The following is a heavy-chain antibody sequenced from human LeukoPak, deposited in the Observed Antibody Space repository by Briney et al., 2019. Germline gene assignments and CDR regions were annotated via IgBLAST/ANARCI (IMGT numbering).Heavy chain of an antibody. V-gene: IGHV4-34*01. CDR3: AREGRDGYNLGY. J-gene: IGHJ4*02. CDR1: GGSFSGYY. CDR2: INHSGST. Sequence: PSETLSLTCAVYGGSFSGYYWSWIRQPPGKGLEWIGEINHSGSTNYNPSLKSRVTISVDKSKNQFSLKVRSVTAADTAIYYCAREGRDGYNLGYWGQGTLVTVSS. D-gene: IGHD5-24*01.